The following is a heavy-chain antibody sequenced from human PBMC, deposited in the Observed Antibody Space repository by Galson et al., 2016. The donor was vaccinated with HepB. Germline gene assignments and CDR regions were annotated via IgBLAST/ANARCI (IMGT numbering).Heavy chain of an antibody. D-gene: IGHD3/OR15-3a*01. CDR3: ARKEYNFGLRPPFVTDS. CDR1: GDSLTDYF. CDR2: IYHNGNT. V-gene: IGHV4-59*12. Sequence: TLSLTCTVSGDSLTDYFWSFIRQAPGKGLEWIGFIYHNGNTDYNPSLKSRVTISIDTSKNQFSLKLNFVTAADTAVYYCARKEYNFGLRPPFVTDSWGQGTLVTVSS. J-gene: IGHJ4*02.